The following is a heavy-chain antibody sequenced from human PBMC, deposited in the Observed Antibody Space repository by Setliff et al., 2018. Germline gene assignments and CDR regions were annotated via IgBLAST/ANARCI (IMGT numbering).Heavy chain of an antibody. J-gene: IGHJ6*03. Sequence: LRLSCVVSGFNFSNYWMSWVRQVPGKGLEWVANIKQDGREKNYADSVKGRFTISRDNVRSSLFLQMNSLRVEDTAVYYCARQYNDYYYYYMDVWGRGTTVTV. D-gene: IGHD1-1*01. CDR2: IKQDGREK. V-gene: IGHV3-7*01. CDR3: ARQYNDYYYYYMDV. CDR1: GFNFSNYW.